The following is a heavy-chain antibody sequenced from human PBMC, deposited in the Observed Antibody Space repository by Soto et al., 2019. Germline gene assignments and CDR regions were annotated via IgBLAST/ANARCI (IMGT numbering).Heavy chain of an antibody. Sequence: GGSLRLFSAASGFTFSSYGMHWVRQAPGKGLEWVAVISYDGSNKYYADSVKGRFTISRDNSKNSVYLQINSLRAEDTAVYFCARDCSGCSFYSGIDVWGDGPSVTVS. J-gene: IGHJ6*02. CDR3: ARDCSGCSFYSGIDV. CDR2: ISYDGSNK. V-gene: IGHV3-30*03. D-gene: IGHD2-15*01. CDR1: GFTFSSYG.